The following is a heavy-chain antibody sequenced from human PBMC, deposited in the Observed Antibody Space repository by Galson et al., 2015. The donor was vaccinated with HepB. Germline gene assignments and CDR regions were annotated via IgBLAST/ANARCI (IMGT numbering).Heavy chain of an antibody. V-gene: IGHV1-69*13. D-gene: IGHD6-13*01. J-gene: IGHJ4*02. Sequence: SVEVSCKASGGTFSSYAISWVRQAPGQGLEWMGGIIPIFGTANYAQKFQGRVTITADESTSTAYMELSSLRSEDTAVYYCARGRIAAAYFDYWGQGTLVTVSS. CDR2: IIPIFGTA. CDR1: GGTFSSYA. CDR3: ARGRIAAAYFDY.